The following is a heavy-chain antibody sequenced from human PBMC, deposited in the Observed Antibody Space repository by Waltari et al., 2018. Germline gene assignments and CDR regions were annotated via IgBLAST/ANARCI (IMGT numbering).Heavy chain of an antibody. V-gene: IGHV4-39*01. Sequence: QLQLQESGPGLVKPSETLSLTCTVSGGSISSSSYYWGWIRQPPGKGLEWIGSSYYSGSTYYNPSRQSRVTISVDTSKNQFSLKLSSVTAADTAVYYCARQEAIFGVENWFDPWGQGTLVTVSS. CDR1: GGSISSSSYY. CDR3: ARQEAIFGVENWFDP. J-gene: IGHJ5*02. D-gene: IGHD3-3*01. CDR2: SYYSGST.